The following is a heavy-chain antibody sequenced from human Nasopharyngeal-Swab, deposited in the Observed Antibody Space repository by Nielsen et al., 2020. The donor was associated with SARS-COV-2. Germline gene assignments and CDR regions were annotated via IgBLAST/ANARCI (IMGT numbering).Heavy chain of an antibody. V-gene: IGHV5-10-1*01. D-gene: IGHD3-22*01. Sequence: VRQMPGKGLVWMGRIDPGASYTNYSPSFQGHVTISADKSISTAYLQWSSLKASDTAMYYCARQFRGYYDSSGPLSWFDPWGQGTLVTVSS. CDR3: ARQFRGYYDSSGPLSWFDP. J-gene: IGHJ5*02. CDR2: IDPGASYT.